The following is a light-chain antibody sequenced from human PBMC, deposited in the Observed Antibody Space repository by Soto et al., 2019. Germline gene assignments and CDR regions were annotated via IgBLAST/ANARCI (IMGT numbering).Light chain of an antibody. Sequence: QSVLTQPPSASGTPGQRVTISCSGSSSNIGSNTVNWYQQLPGTAPKFLMYGNNLRPSGVPDRFSGSKSGTSASLAISGLQSEDEADYYCAAWDDSLNGVVFGGGTKLTVL. V-gene: IGLV1-44*01. J-gene: IGLJ3*02. CDR2: GNN. CDR1: SSNIGSNT. CDR3: AAWDDSLNGVV.